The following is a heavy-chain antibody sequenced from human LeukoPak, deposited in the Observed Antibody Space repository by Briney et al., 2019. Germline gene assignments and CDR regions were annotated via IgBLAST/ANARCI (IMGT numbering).Heavy chain of an antibody. CDR2: ISIISSTI. V-gene: IGHV3-48*01. CDR3: ARGPPLFDP. Sequence: GGSLRLSCAASGFTFSSYSMNWVRQAPGKGLEWVSYISIISSTIYYADSVKGRFTISRDNAKNSLYLQMNSLRAEDTAVCYCARGPPLFDPWGQGTLVTVSS. CDR1: GFTFSSYS. J-gene: IGHJ5*02.